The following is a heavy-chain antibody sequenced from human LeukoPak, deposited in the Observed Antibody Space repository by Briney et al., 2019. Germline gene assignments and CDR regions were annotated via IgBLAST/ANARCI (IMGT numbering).Heavy chain of an antibody. CDR1: GGTFSSYA. Sequence: ASAKVSCKASGGTFSSYAISWVRQAPGQGLEWMGRIIPILGIANYAQKFQGRVTITADKSTSTAYMELSSLRSEDTAVYYCARDTEMATITNPHYFDYWGQGTLVTVSS. CDR2: IIPILGIA. V-gene: IGHV1-69*04. CDR3: ARDTEMATITNPHYFDY. J-gene: IGHJ4*02. D-gene: IGHD5-24*01.